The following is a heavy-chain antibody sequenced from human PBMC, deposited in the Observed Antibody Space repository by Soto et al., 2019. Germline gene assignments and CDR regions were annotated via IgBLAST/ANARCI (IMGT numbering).Heavy chain of an antibody. D-gene: IGHD3-10*01. CDR2: IWYDGSHK. V-gene: IGHV3-33*01. Sequence: QVQLVESGGGVVQPGRSLRLSCAASGFSLSNYAMQWVRQAPGKGLEWVAVIWYDGSHKYYAESLKGRFTISRDNSQNTLYLQMNSLRAEDTAVYYCARDRGSGIYYYYGMDVWGQGTTVTVSS. J-gene: IGHJ6*02. CDR3: ARDRGSGIYYYYGMDV. CDR1: GFSLSNYA.